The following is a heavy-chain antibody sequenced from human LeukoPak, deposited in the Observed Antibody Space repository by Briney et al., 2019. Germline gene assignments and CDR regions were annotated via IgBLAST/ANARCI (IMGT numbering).Heavy chain of an antibody. CDR1: GFSLTTTGMP. D-gene: IGHD4/OR15-4a*01. CDR2: IDWDDDK. V-gene: IGHV2-70*04. J-gene: IGHJ5*02. CDR3: ARLQGATIGAKWFDP. Sequence: SGPALVKPTQTLTLTCTFSGFSLTTTGMPVSWIRQPPGKALEWLARIDWDDDKFYSTSLKTRLTIAKDTSKNQVVLTMTNMDPVDTATYYCARLQGATIGAKWFDPWGQGTLVTVSS.